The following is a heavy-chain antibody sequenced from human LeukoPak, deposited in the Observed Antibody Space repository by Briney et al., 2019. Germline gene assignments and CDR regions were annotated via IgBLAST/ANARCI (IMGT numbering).Heavy chain of an antibody. CDR2: IYPGDSET. V-gene: IGHV5-51*01. J-gene: IGHJ3*02. CDR1: GFRFTSYW. D-gene: IGHD2-15*01. CDR3: ARHQGLRDAFDI. Sequence: GESLKISCKGSGFRFTSYWIAWARQMPGIGLEWLGIIYPGDSETRYSPSFQGQVTISADRSISTAYLQWSSLKAADTAMYYCARHQGLRDAFDIWGQGTMVTVSS.